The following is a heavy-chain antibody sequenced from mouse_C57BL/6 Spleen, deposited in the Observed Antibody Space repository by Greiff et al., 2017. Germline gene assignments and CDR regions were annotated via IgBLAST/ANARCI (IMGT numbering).Heavy chain of an antibody. CDR3: ARGGEDYAMDY. CDR1: GYTFTSYW. J-gene: IGHJ4*01. CDR2: IYPSDSET. V-gene: IGHV1-61*01. Sequence: VQLQQPGAELVRPGSSVKLSCKASGYTFTSYWMDWVKQRPGQGLEWIGNIYPSDSETHYNQKFKDKATLTVDKSSSTAYMQLSSLTSEDSAVYSSARGGEDYAMDYWGQGTSVTVSS.